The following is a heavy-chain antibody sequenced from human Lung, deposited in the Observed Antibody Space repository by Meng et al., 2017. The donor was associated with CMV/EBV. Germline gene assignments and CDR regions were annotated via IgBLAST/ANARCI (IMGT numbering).Heavy chain of an antibody. Sequence: KASGYTVTNYGVTWVRQAPGQGLEWMGWISGYNGDTKYAQQFQGRVTLTTDTSTGTAYMELRSLRSDDTAIYFCARGEMADPYWYFDLWGRGTLVTVSS. J-gene: IGHJ2*01. D-gene: IGHD5-24*01. CDR3: ARGEMADPYWYFDL. CDR2: ISGYNGDT. V-gene: IGHV1-18*04. CDR1: GYTVTNYG.